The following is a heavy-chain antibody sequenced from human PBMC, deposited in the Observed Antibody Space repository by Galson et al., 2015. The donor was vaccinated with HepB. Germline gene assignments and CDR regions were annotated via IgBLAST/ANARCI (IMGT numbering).Heavy chain of an antibody. Sequence: SVKVSCKASGYTFTSYGISWVRQAPGQGLEWKGWISAYNGNTNYAQKLQGRVTMTTGTSTSTAYMELRSLRSDDTAVYYCARDSASDYYDSSGYYYRWPYFDYWGQGSLGTVSS. V-gene: IGHV1-18*01. CDR2: ISAYNGNT. CDR3: ARDSASDYYDSSGYYYRWPYFDY. D-gene: IGHD3-22*01. CDR1: GYTFTSYG. J-gene: IGHJ4*02.